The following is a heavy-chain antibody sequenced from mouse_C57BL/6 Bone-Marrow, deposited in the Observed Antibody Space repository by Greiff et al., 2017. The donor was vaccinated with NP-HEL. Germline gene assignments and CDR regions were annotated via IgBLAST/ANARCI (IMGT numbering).Heavy chain of an antibody. Sequence: VQLQQSGPELVKPGASVKISCKASGYSFTSYYIHWVKQRPGQGLEWIGWIYPGSGNTKYNEKFKGKATLTADTSSSTAYMQLSSLTSEDSAVYYCENYGSSYAAWFAYWGQGTLVTVSA. V-gene: IGHV1-66*01. J-gene: IGHJ3*01. CDR1: GYSFTSYY. CDR3: ENYGSSYAAWFAY. CDR2: IYPGSGNT. D-gene: IGHD1-1*01.